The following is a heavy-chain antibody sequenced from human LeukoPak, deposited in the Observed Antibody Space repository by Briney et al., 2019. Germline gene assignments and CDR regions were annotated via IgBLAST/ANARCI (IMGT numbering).Heavy chain of an antibody. D-gene: IGHD3-22*01. CDR1: GFTFSSYG. J-gene: IGHJ4*02. CDR2: IWYDGSNK. CDR3: ARDFYDSSGYSAPGDY. Sequence: GGSLRLSWAASGFTFSSYGMHWVRKAQGKGLEWVAVIWYDGSNKYYADSVKGRFTISRDNSKNTLYLQMNSLRAEDTAVYYCARDFYDSSGYSAPGDYWGQGTLVTVSS. V-gene: IGHV3-33*01.